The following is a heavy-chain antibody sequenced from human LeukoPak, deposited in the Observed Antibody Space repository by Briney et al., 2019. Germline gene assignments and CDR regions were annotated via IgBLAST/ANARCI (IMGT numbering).Heavy chain of an antibody. CDR2: MNRNSGNT. CDR3: ARGPTTYYDFWSGYYKSAELSNYGMDV. D-gene: IGHD3-3*01. V-gene: IGHV1-8*01. J-gene: IGHJ6*02. Sequence: ASVKVSCKASGYTFTSYDINWVRQATGQGLEWMGWMNRNSGNTGYAQKFQGRVIMTRNTSISTAYMELSSLRSEDTAVYYCARGPTTYYDFWSGYYKSAELSNYGMDVWGQGTTVTVSS. CDR1: GYTFTSYD.